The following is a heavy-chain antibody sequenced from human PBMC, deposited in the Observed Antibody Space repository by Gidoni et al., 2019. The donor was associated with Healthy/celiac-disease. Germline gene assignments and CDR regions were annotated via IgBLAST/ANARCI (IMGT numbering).Heavy chain of an antibody. CDR2: IYYSGST. V-gene: IGHV4-61*01. CDR3: ARVRLPIDGSGSDAFDI. J-gene: IGHJ3*02. D-gene: IGHD3-10*01. Sequence: QVQLQESGPGLVKPSETLSLTCTVSGGSVSSGSYYWSWIRQPPGKGLEWIGYIYYSGSTNYNPSLKSRVTISVDTSKTQFSLKLSSVTAADTAVYYCARVRLPIDGSGSDAFDIWGQGTMVTVSS. CDR1: GGSVSSGSYY.